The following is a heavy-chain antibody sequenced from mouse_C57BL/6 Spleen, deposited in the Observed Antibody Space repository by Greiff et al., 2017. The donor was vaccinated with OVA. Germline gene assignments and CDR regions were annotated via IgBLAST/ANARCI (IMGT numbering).Heavy chain of an antibody. V-gene: IGHV1-76*01. CDR2: IYPGSGNT. CDR1: GYTFTDYY. D-gene: IGHD2-5*01. CDR3: ARKAYYSNYGAMDY. J-gene: IGHJ4*01. Sequence: VQLVESGAELVRPGASVKLSCKASGYTFTDYYINWVKQRPGQGLEWIARIYPGSGNTYYNEKFKGKATLTAEKSSSTAYMQLSILTSEDSAVYFCARKAYYSNYGAMDYWGQGTSVTVSS.